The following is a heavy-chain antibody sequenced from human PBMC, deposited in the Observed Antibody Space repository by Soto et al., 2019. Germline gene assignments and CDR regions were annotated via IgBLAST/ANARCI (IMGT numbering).Heavy chain of an antibody. V-gene: IGHV1-2*02. CDR3: ARGGGVGVAGSAAFDM. Sequence: QLHLVQSGAVVKKPGASVTVSCSASGYPVTAYDMHWVRQAPGRGLERMGGINPATGAAKYTQTFQGRVTMTRDTSTSTVFMELGGLTSEDTAVFYCARGGGVGVAGSAAFDMWGQGTLVTVSS. CDR1: GYPVTAYD. D-gene: IGHD3-3*01. J-gene: IGHJ3*02. CDR2: INPATGAA.